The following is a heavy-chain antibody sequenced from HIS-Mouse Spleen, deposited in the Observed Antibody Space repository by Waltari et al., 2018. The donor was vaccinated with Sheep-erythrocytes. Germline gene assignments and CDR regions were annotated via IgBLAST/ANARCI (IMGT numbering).Heavy chain of an antibody. CDR3: ATASYSGSYYGYFDY. D-gene: IGHD1-26*01. V-gene: IGHV3-30-3*01. CDR2: ISYDGSNK. Sequence: VQLVESGGGLVQPGGSLRLSCAASGFTFSSYWMHWVRQAPGKGLGGVAVISYDGSNKYYADSVKGRFTISRDNSKNTLYLQMNSLRAEDTAVYYCATASYSGSYYGYFDYWGQGTLVTVSS. J-gene: IGHJ4*02. CDR1: GFTFSSYW.